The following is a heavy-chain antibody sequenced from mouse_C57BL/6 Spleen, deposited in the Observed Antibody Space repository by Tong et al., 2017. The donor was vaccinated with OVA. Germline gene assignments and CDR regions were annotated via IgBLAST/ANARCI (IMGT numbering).Heavy chain of an antibody. CDR3: ARGSSGSFDY. V-gene: IGHV1-19*01. CDR2: INPYNGGT. CDR1: GYTFTDYY. D-gene: IGHD3-2*02. Sequence: EVQLQESGPELVKPGASVKIPCKASGYTFTDYYMNWVKQSHGKSLEWIGVINPYNGGTSYNQKFKGKATLTVDKSYSTAYMELNSLTSEDTAVYYCARGSSGSFDYWGQGTTLTVSS. J-gene: IGHJ2*01.